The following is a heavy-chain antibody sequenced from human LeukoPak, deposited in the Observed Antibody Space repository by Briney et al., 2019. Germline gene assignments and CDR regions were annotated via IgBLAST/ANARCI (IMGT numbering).Heavy chain of an antibody. CDR2: ISAYNGNT. J-gene: IGHJ3*02. D-gene: IGHD3-10*01. Sequence: EASVKVSCKASGGTFSSYAISWVRQAPGQGLEWMGWISAYNGNTNYAQKLQGRVTMTTDTSTSTAYMELRSLRSDDTAVYYCAGVFRDDAFDIWGQGTMVTVSS. V-gene: IGHV1-18*01. CDR1: GGTFSSYA. CDR3: AGVFRDDAFDI.